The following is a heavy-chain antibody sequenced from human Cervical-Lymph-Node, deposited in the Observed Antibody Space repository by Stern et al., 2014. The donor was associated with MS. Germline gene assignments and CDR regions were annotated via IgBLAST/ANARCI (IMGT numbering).Heavy chain of an antibody. CDR1: GFTFNTYG. CDR2: ISYDGSNT. CDR3: AKSGCRRTSQRCYFDY. D-gene: IGHD2-2*01. Sequence: DQLVESGGGVVQPGRSLRLSCAASGFTFNTYGMHWVRQAPGKGLEWVAVISYDGSNTYYADSVKGRFTISRDNSKNTLYVQMNSLRAEDTAIYYCAKSGCRRTSQRCYFDYWGQGTLVTVSS. V-gene: IGHV3-30*18. J-gene: IGHJ4*02.